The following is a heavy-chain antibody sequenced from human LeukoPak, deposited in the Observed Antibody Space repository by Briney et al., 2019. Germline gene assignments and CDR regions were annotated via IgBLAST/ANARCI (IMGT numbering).Heavy chain of an antibody. CDR3: ARTYYYDSSGYYYGHWFDP. CDR2: ISAYNGNT. Sequence: ASVKVSCRASGYTFTNYGISWVRQAPGQGLEWMGWISAYNGNTNYAQKLQGRVTMTTETSTSRAYMELRSLRSDDTAIYYCARTYYYDSSGYYYGHWFDPWGQGTLVTVSS. D-gene: IGHD3-22*01. V-gene: IGHV1-18*01. J-gene: IGHJ5*02. CDR1: GYTFTNYG.